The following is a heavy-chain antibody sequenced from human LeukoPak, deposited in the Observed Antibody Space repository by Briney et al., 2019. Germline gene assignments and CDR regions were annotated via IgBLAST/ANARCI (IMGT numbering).Heavy chain of an antibody. J-gene: IGHJ4*02. Sequence: PGGSLRLSCAASGFTFSTASLHWVRHAPGRGLEWVSAFDTGFGTYYPDSLRGRFTISRDNSNNTLYLQMNSLRAEDTAVYYCARESILVLLEDTGTFDYWGQGALVTVSS. CDR2: FDTGFGT. V-gene: IGHV3-23*01. D-gene: IGHD2/OR15-2a*01. CDR1: GFTFSTAS. CDR3: ARESILVLLEDTGTFDY.